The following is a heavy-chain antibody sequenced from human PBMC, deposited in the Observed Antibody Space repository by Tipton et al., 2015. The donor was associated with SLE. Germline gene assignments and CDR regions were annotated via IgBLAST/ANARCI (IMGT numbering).Heavy chain of an antibody. CDR2: ISGGGGNT. J-gene: IGHJ5*02. D-gene: IGHD3-10*01. V-gene: IGHV3-23*01. CDR3: AREPGEELFGELDFDP. Sequence: LSLTCTVSGGSISSGHYYWSWIRQPPGKGLEWVSTISGGGGNTYYADSVKGRFTVSRDNSENTLYLQMNSLRAEDMALYYCAREPGEELFGELDFDPWGQGTLVTVSS. CDR1: GGSISSGHYY.